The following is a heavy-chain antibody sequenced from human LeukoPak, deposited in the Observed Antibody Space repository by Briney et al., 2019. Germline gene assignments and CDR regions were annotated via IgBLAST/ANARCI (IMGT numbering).Heavy chain of an antibody. CDR2: ICPDGTGI. V-gene: IGHV3-74*01. Sequence: PGGSLRLSCAASGFIFRLYCMHWVRQAPGKGPMWVSRICPDGTGISYADSVKARFTTSRDNAKNTVYLQMNGLRAEDTAVYYCVRDFHSADYWGQGTLVTVSS. CDR3: VRDFHSADY. J-gene: IGHJ4*02. CDR1: GFIFRLYC.